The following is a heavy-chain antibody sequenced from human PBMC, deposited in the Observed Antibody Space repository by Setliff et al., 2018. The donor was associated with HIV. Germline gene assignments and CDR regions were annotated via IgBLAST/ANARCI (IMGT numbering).Heavy chain of an antibody. V-gene: IGHV4-39*01. CDR3: ARHGNQWLVTIDY. D-gene: IGHD6-19*01. CDR2: IYFSGSA. CDR1: GDSIGTTTYY. J-gene: IGHJ4*02. Sequence: PSETLSLTCTVSGDSIGTTTYYWGWIRQSPEKGLEWIGSIYFSGSAYYNPSLESRVTISVDTSKNQFSLKLNSVTAADTAVYYCARHGNQWLVTIDYWGQGTLVTVSS.